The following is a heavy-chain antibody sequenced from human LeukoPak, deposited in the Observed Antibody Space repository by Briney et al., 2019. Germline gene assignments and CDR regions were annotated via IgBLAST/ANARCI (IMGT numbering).Heavy chain of an antibody. CDR1: GGSISSYY. Sequence: SETLSLTCTVSGGSISSYYWSWIRQPPGKGLEWIGYIYYSGSTNYNPSLKSRVTISVDTSKNQFSLKLSSVTAADTAVYYFARGAVITYFDYWGQGTLVTVSS. D-gene: IGHD3-22*01. CDR2: IYYSGST. V-gene: IGHV4-59*01. CDR3: ARGAVITYFDY. J-gene: IGHJ4*02.